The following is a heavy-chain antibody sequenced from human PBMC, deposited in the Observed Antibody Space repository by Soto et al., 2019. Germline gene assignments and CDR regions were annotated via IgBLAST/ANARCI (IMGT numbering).Heavy chain of an antibody. CDR1: GFTFSSYS. Sequence: PGGSLRLSCAASGFTFSSYSMNWVRQAPGKGLEWVSYISSSSSTIYYADSVKGRFTISRDNAKNSLYLQMNSLRDEDTAVYYCASMQNYYGSGSYYSFYYYYGMDVWGQGTTVTVSS. D-gene: IGHD3-10*01. CDR3: ASMQNYYGSGSYYSFYYYYGMDV. V-gene: IGHV3-48*02. J-gene: IGHJ6*02. CDR2: ISSSSSTI.